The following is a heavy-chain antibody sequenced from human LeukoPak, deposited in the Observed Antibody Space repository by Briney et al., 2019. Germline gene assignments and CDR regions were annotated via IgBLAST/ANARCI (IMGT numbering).Heavy chain of an antibody. J-gene: IGHJ4*02. D-gene: IGHD6-13*01. CDR1: GFTFSDYA. V-gene: IGHV3-21*04. CDR3: AKLRPYGTTWYGGVVN. Sequence: PGGSLRLSCAASGFTFSDYAMNWVRQAPGKGLEWFSSISSGGSYISYADSVKGRFTVSRDSSKSTLYLHMDSLRADDTAVYYCAKLRPYGTTWYGGVVNWGQGTLVTVSS. CDR2: ISSGGSYI.